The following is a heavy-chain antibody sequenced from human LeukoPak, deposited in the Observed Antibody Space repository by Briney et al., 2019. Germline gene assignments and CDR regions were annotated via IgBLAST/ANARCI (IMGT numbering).Heavy chain of an antibody. J-gene: IGHJ3*02. V-gene: IGHV4-34*01. D-gene: IGHD3-22*01. Sequence: SETLSLTCAVYGGSFSGYYWSWIRQPPGKGLEWIGEINHSGSTNYNPSLKSRVTISVDTSKNQFSLKLSSVTAADTAVYYCARVYYYDSSGYYPDAFDIWGQGTMVTVSS. CDR2: INHSGST. CDR3: ARVYYYDSSGYYPDAFDI. CDR1: GGSFSGYY.